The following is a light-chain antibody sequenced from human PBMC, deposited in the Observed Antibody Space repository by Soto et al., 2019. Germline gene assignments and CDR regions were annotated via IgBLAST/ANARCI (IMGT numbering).Light chain of an antibody. CDR2: AAS. CDR1: QRISNY. CDR3: QQSYSTPRT. J-gene: IGKJ1*01. Sequence: DIQMTQSPSSLSASVGDRVTITCRASQRISNYLNWYQQKPGKAPKLLMYAASSLQSGVPSRFSGSRSEIDLTLTISSLQPEDCGTYYCQQSYSTPRTFGQGTKVEIK. V-gene: IGKV1-39*01.